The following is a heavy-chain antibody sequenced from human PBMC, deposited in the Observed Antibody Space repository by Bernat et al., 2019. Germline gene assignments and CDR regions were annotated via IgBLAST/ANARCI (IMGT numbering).Heavy chain of an antibody. D-gene: IGHD6-13*01. J-gene: IGHJ3*02. CDR3: ARGSSSWRNGFDM. Sequence: EVQLMESGGGLVQPGGSLRLSCAASGFTFSDYWMHWVRQVPGKGLVWVSRINTDGSTTNYADSVKGRFTISRDNAKNTLSLQMNSLTAEDTAVYHCARGSSSWRNGFDMWGQGTMVTASS. CDR1: GFTFSDYW. V-gene: IGHV3-74*01. CDR2: INTDGSTT.